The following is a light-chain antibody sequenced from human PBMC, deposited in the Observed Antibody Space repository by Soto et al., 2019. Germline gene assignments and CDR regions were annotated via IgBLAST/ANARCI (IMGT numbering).Light chain of an antibody. J-gene: IGLJ2*01. CDR1: ISDVGGYNH. Sequence: QSALTQPPSASGSPGQSVTISCAGSISDVGGYNHVSWYQQHPGKAPKLLIYEVTKRPSGVPARFSGSKSGNTASLTVSGLQCDDEADYYCSSYAGTNNVIFGGGTKVTVL. V-gene: IGLV2-8*01. CDR2: EVT. CDR3: SSYAGTNNVI.